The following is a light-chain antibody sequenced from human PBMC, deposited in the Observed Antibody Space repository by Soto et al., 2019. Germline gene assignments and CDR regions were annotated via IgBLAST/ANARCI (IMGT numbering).Light chain of an antibody. V-gene: IGKV1-9*01. CDR2: PAS. CDR3: QQVVSYPVT. Sequence: DIQLTQSPSFLSASVGDRVTLTCRASQGIAGYLGWYQKKPGKAPKLLISPASTLQSGVPSRFSGSGSGTEFTLTISSLQPEDSATYYCQQVVSYPVTFGGGTKVEIK. CDR1: QGIAGY. J-gene: IGKJ4*01.